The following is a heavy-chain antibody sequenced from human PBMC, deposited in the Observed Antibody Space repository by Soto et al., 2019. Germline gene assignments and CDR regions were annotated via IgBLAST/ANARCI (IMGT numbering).Heavy chain of an antibody. CDR1: GGTFSSYA. V-gene: IGHV1-69*05. Sequence: QVQLVQSGAEVKKPGSSVKVSCKASGGTFSSYAISWVRQAPGQGLEWMGGIIPIFGTANYAQRFQGRVTITSDESTSTAYMELSSLRSEDTAVYYCAREVGAYQLLWDYYYYYGTDVWGEGTTVTVSS. D-gene: IGHD2-2*01. CDR3: AREVGAYQLLWDYYYYYGTDV. J-gene: IGHJ6*04. CDR2: IIPIFGTA.